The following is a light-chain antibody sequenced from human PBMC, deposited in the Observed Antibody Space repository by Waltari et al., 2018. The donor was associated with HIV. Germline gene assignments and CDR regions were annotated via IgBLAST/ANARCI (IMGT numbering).Light chain of an antibody. J-gene: IGKJ2*01. Sequence: EIVLTQSPGTLSLSPGERATLSCRASQSVSSSYLVWYQQKAGQAPRLLIYGTSNRATGIPDRCSGSGSGTDFTLTISRLEPEDFAVYYCQQYGSSPRYTFGQGTKLEIK. CDR3: QQYGSSPRYT. CDR2: GTS. V-gene: IGKV3-20*01. CDR1: QSVSSSY.